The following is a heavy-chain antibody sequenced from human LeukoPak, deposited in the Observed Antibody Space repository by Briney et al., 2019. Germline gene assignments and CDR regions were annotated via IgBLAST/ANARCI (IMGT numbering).Heavy chain of an antibody. CDR2: IIPIFGTA. Sequence: GASVKVSCKASGGTFSSYAISWVRQAPGQGLEWMGGIIPIFGTANYAQKFQGRVTITADKSTSTAYMELSSLRSEDTAVYYCARGRYSGSYGNAFDIWGQGTMVTVSS. J-gene: IGHJ3*02. CDR1: GGTFSSYA. D-gene: IGHD1-26*01. V-gene: IGHV1-69*06. CDR3: ARGRYSGSYGNAFDI.